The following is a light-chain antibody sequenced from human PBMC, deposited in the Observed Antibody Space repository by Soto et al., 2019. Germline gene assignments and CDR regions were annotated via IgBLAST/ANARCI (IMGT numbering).Light chain of an antibody. CDR1: QSVSSNY. CDR2: GAS. J-gene: IGKJ1*01. Sequence: DIVLTPSPGTLSLSPGERATLSCRASQSVSSNYLAWYQQKPGQAPRPLIYGASSRATGIPDRFSGSGAGTDFTLTISRLEPEDFAVYYCQQYGSSPWTFGQGTKV. V-gene: IGKV3-20*01. CDR3: QQYGSSPWT.